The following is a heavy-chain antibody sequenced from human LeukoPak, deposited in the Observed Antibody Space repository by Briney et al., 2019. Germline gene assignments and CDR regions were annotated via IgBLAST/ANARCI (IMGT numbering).Heavy chain of an antibody. J-gene: IGHJ6*03. D-gene: IGHD4-17*01. Sequence: GGSPRLSCAASGFTFSSYAMSWVRQAPGKGLEWVSAISGSGGSTYYADSVKGRFTISRDNAKNSLYLQMNSLRAEVTAVYYCAREATTTTVTISALVDYYYMDVWGKGTTVTVSS. V-gene: IGHV3-23*01. CDR1: GFTFSSYA. CDR3: AREATTTTVTISALVDYYYMDV. CDR2: ISGSGGST.